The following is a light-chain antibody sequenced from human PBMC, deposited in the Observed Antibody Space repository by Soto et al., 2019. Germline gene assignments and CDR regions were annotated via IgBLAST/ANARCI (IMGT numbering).Light chain of an antibody. CDR3: SSYTSYSSLVV. V-gene: IGLV2-14*01. CDR1: SSDVGGYNY. J-gene: IGLJ2*01. CDR2: AVT. Sequence: QSALTQPASVSGSPGQSITISCTGTSSDVGGYNYVSWYQQHPGKAPKLMIYAVTDRPSGVSSRFSGSKSGNTASLTISGLQAEDEADYYCSSYTSYSSLVVFGGGTKLTVL.